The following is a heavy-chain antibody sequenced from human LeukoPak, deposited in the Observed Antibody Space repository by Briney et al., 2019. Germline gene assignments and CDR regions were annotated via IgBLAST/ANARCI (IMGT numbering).Heavy chain of an antibody. J-gene: IGHJ4*02. D-gene: IGHD3-10*01. CDR3: ARGTKFLWLGEVTFDY. Sequence: PGGSLRLSCAASGFTFSSYAMSWVRQAPGKGLEWVSAISGSGGSTYYADSVKGRFTISRDNSKNTLYLQMNSLRAEDTAVYYCARGTKFLWLGEVTFDYWGQGTLVTVSS. V-gene: IGHV3-23*01. CDR1: GFTFSSYA. CDR2: ISGSGGST.